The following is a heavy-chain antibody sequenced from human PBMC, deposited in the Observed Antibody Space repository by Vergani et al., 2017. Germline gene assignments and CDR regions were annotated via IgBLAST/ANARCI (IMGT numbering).Heavy chain of an antibody. J-gene: IGHJ6*02. Sequence: QVQLVQSGAEVKQPGSSVKVSCKASGGTFSSYAISWVRQAPGQGLEWMGRIIPIFGTANYAQKFQGRFTITADESTSTAYMELSSLRSEDTAVYYCARVVVITKGYYYYGMDVWGQGTTVTVSS. CDR3: ARVVVITKGYYYYGMDV. CDR2: IIPIFGTA. V-gene: IGHV1-69*13. CDR1: GGTFSSYA. D-gene: IGHD3-22*01.